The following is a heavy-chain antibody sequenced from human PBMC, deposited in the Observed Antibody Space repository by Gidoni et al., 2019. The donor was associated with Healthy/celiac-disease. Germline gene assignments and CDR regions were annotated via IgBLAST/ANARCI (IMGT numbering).Heavy chain of an antibody. D-gene: IGHD3-22*01. CDR3: ARDPSSGYRDAFDI. CDR1: GGSISSGGYY. CDR2: IYYSGST. V-gene: IGHV4-31*03. Sequence: QVQLQESGPGLVKPSQTLSLTCTVSGGSISSGGYYWSWIRQHPGKGLEWIGYIYYSGSTYYNPSLKSRVTISVDTSKNQFSLKLSSVTAADTAVYYCARDPSSGYRDAFDIWGQGTMVTVSS. J-gene: IGHJ3*02.